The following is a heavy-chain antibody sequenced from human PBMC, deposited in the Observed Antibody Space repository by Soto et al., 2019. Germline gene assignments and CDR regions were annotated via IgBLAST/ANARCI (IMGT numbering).Heavy chain of an antibody. CDR2: ISYDGSNK. CDR1: GFTFSSYG. Sequence: QVQLVESGGGVVQPGRSLRLSCAASGFTFSSYGMHWVRQAPGKGLEWVAVISYDGSNKYYADSVKGRFTISRDNSKNTLYLQMNSLRAEDTAVYYCARAVVGATTGFDYWGQGTLVTVSS. V-gene: IGHV3-30*03. D-gene: IGHD1-26*01. CDR3: ARAVVGATTGFDY. J-gene: IGHJ4*02.